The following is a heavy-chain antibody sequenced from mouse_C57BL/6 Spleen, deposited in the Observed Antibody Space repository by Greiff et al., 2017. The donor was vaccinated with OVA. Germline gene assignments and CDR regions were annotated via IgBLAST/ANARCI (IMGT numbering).Heavy chain of an antibody. CDR3: ARGIYSNYGAMDY. CDR2: INPNNGGT. V-gene: IGHV1-18*01. CDR1: GYTFTDYN. Sequence: EVKLVESGPELVKPGASVKIPCKASGYTFTDYNMDWVKQSHGKSLEWIGDINPNNGGTIYNQKFKGKATLTVDKSFSTAYMELRSLTSEDTAVYYCARGIYSNYGAMDYWGQGTSVTVSS. D-gene: IGHD2-5*01. J-gene: IGHJ4*01.